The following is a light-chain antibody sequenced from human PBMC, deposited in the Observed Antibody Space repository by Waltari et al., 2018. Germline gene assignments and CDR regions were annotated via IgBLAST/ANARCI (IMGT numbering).Light chain of an antibody. CDR3: QQYDSLPWT. J-gene: IGKJ1*01. CDR1: RDISTW. V-gene: IGKV1-12*01. CDR2: DGY. Sequence: DIQMTQSPSSVSASVGDGVTITCRASRDISTWLAWYQQKPGKTPNLLIYDGYTLQSGVPSRFSGSGSGTVFTLTISSLQPEDFATYYCQQYDSLPWTFGQGTTVEIK.